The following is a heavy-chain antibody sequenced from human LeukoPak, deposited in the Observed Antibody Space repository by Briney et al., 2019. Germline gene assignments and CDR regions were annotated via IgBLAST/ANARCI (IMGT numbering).Heavy chain of an antibody. CDR3: ARVVCSGGSCYSWQGVGYYYYYMDV. CDR2: ISAYNGNT. V-gene: IGHV1-18*01. D-gene: IGHD2-15*01. CDR1: GYTFTSYG. Sequence: VASVKVSCKASGYTFTSYGISWVRQAPGQGLEWMGWISAYNGNTNYAQKLQGRVTMTTDTSTSTAYMELRSLRSDDTAVYYCARVVCSGGSCYSWQGVGYYYYYMDVWGKGTTVTVSS. J-gene: IGHJ6*03.